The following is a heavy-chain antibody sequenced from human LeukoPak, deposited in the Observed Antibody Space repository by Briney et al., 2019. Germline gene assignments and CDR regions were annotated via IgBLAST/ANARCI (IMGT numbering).Heavy chain of an antibody. CDR2: ISWNSGSI. J-gene: IGHJ4*02. CDR1: GFTFDDYA. CDR3: AKGRDYVDTAPVDY. V-gene: IGHV3-9*01. Sequence: GRSLRLSCAASGFTFDDYAMHWVRQAPGKGLEWVSGISWNSGSIGYADSVKGRFTISRDNAKNSLYLQMNSLRAEDTALYYCAKGRDYVDTAPVDYWGQGTLVNVSS. D-gene: IGHD5-18*01.